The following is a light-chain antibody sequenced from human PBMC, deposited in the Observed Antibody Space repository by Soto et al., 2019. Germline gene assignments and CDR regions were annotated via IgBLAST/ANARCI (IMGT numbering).Light chain of an antibody. J-gene: IGLJ3*02. CDR1: NSDVGSYNL. CDR2: EVT. V-gene: IGLV2-23*02. Sequence: QSALTQPASVTGSPGQSITISCTGTNSDVGSYNLVSWYQQHPGKAPRLVISEVTKRPSGVSDRFSGSTSGNTASLTVSGLHTGDEAHDYCCSYAGGFAWVFGGGTKLTVL. CDR3: CSYAGGFAWV.